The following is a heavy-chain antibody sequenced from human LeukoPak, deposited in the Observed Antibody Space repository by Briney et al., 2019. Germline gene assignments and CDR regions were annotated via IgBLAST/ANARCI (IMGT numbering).Heavy chain of an antibody. CDR1: GYTLTELS. V-gene: IGHV1-24*01. D-gene: IGHD6-13*01. J-gene: IGHJ4*02. Sequence: ASVTVSCKVSGYTLTELSMHWVRQAPGKGLEWMGGSDPEDGETIYAQKFQGRVTMTEDTSTDTAYMELSSLRSEDTAVYYCATDSPLVAAAGTFEFDYWGQGTLVTVSS. CDR3: ATDSPLVAAAGTFEFDY. CDR2: SDPEDGET.